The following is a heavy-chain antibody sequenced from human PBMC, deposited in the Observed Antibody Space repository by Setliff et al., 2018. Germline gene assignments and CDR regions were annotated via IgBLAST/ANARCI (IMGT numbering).Heavy chain of an antibody. CDR2: VYNGNDET. CDR1: GFTFSAYG. Sequence: GGSLRLSCVASGFTFSAYGMSWVRQAPGKGLEWVSSVYNGNDETKYADSVKGRFTISRDRSKNTVYLQMNSLRAEDTARYYCAKGKGPQPRPSLDYWGQRTLVTVSS. CDR3: AKGKGPQPRPSLDY. V-gene: IGHV3-23*01. J-gene: IGHJ4*02.